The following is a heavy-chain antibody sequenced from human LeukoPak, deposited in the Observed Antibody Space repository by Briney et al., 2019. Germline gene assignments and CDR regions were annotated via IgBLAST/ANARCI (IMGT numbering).Heavy chain of an antibody. J-gene: IGHJ6*03. Sequence: GASVKVSCKASGYTFTSYDINWVRQATGQGLEWMGWMNPNSGNTGYAQKFQGRVTMTRNTSISTACMELSSLRSEDTAVYYCARVDRCSSTSCYSYYYYYYMDVWGKGTTVTVSS. V-gene: IGHV1-8*01. CDR3: ARVDRCSSTSCYSYYYYYYMDV. CDR1: GYTFTSYD. D-gene: IGHD2-2*02. CDR2: MNPNSGNT.